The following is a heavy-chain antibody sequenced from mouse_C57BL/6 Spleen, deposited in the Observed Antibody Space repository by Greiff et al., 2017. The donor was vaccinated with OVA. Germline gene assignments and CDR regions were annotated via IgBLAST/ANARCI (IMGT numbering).Heavy chain of an antibody. V-gene: IGHV5-4*03. D-gene: IGHD3-2*02. Sequence: EVMLVESGGGLVKPGGSLKLSCAASGFTFSSYAMSWVRQTPEKRLEWVATISDGGSYTYYPDNVKGRFTISRDNAKNNLYLQMSHLKSEDTAMYYCARGGDSSGSWFAYCGQGTLVTVSA. CDR2: ISDGGSYT. J-gene: IGHJ3*01. CDR3: ARGGDSSGSWFAY. CDR1: GFTFSSYA.